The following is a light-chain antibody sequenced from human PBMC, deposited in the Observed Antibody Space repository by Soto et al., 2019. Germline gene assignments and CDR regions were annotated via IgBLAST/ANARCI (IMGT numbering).Light chain of an antibody. V-gene: IGKV3-11*01. Sequence: DIVLTQSPATLSLSPGARATLFCRASQSVGSNLAWYQQKPGQAPRLLIYDASNRATGIPARFSGSGSGTDFTLTISSLEPEDFAVYYCQQRNYWPITFGRGTRLEIK. J-gene: IGKJ5*01. CDR2: DAS. CDR3: QQRNYWPIT. CDR1: QSVGSN.